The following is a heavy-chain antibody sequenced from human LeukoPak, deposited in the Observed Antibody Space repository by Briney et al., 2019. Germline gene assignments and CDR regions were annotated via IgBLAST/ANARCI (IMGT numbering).Heavy chain of an antibody. V-gene: IGHV3-23*01. D-gene: IGHD6-19*01. CDR1: GFTFSSYA. CDR3: AKTASSGWYRYDY. CDR2: ISGSGGST. J-gene: IGHJ4*02. Sequence: PGGSLRLSCAASGFTFSSYAMSWVRQAPGKGLEWVSAISGSGGSTYYADSVKGRLTISRDNSRNTLYLQMNSLRAEDTAVYYCAKTASSGWYRYDYWGQGTLVTVSS.